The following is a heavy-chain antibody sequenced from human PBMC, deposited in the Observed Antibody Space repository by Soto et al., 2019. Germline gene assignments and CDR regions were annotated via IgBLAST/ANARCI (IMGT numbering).Heavy chain of an antibody. D-gene: IGHD6-13*01. V-gene: IGHV1-18*04. CDR1: GYTFTSYG. J-gene: IGHJ5*02. CDR3: ARDRLGAAAGMNWFDP. CDR2: ISAYNGNT. Sequence: QVPLVQSGAEVKKPGASVKVSCKASGYTFTSYGISWVRQAPGQGFEWMGWISAYNGNTNYAQKLQGRVTMTTDTSTSTAYMELRSLRSDDTAVYYCARDRLGAAAGMNWFDPWGQGTLVTVSS.